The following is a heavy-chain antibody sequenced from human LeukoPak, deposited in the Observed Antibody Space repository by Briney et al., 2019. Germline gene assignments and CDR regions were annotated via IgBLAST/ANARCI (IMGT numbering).Heavy chain of an antibody. CDR2: TTGGGDTT. D-gene: IGHD3-9*01. V-gene: IGHV3-23*01. J-gene: IGHJ4*02. Sequence: PGGSPRLSCAASGFTLSSYAMTWVRQAPGKGLEWVSATTGGGDTTYYADSVKGRFTISRDNSKNTLYLQMNNLRAEDTAIYYCAKAANYDILTGYYLDYWGQGTLVTVSS. CDR1: GFTLSSYA. CDR3: AKAANYDILTGYYLDY.